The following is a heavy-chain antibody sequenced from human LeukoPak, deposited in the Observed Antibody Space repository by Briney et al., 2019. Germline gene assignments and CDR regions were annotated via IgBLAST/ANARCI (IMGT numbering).Heavy chain of an antibody. CDR2: ISAYNRNT. CDR3: ARARGNNWFDP. V-gene: IGHV1-18*01. J-gene: IGHJ5*02. CDR1: GYTFTNYG. Sequence: ASVKVSCKASGYTFTNYGISWVRQAPGQGLEWMGWISAYNRNTNYAQNLQGRVTMTTDTSTSTAYMELRSLRSDDTAVYYCARARGNNWFDPWGQGTLVTVSS.